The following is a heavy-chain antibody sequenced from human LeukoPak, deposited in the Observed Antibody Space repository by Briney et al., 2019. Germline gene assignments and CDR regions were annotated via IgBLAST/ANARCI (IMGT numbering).Heavy chain of an antibody. CDR1: GGSISSYY. Sequence: SQTLSLTCTVSGGSISSYYWSWIRQPPRKGLEWIGYIPYSGSPNYNPSLKSRVSISVDTSKNQFSLKLSSVTAADTAVYFCARALTGTTGYFDCWGQGTLVSVSS. CDR3: ARALTGTTGYFDC. V-gene: IGHV4-59*01. D-gene: IGHD1-20*01. CDR2: IPYSGSP. J-gene: IGHJ4*02.